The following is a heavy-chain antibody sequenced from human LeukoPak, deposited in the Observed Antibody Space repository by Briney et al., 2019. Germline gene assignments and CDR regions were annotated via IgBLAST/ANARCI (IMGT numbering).Heavy chain of an antibody. CDR2: ISYDGSNK. CDR3: ARDYGSGRTYYYYMDV. D-gene: IGHD3-10*01. Sequence: GGSLRLSCAASGFTFSSYGMHWVRQAPGKGLEWVAVISYDGSNKYYADSVKGRFTISRDNSKNTLYLQMNSLRAEDMAVYYCARDYGSGRTYYYYMDVWGKGTTVTISS. J-gene: IGHJ6*03. V-gene: IGHV3-30*03. CDR1: GFTFSSYG.